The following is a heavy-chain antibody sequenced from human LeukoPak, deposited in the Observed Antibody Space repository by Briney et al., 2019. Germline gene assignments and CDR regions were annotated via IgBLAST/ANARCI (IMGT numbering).Heavy chain of an antibody. CDR3: ARQGRGRTPDY. D-gene: IGHD1-14*01. CDR2: ISYSGNT. Sequence: ASATLSLTCTVSHVSISSSPYYWGWIRQPPAKGLERSGFISYSGNTNYGPSLKCRPTMSVDTSKNQFSLNLSSVTAADTAVYYCARQGRGRTPDYWGQGNLGTVSS. V-gene: IGHV4-39*01. J-gene: IGHJ4*02. CDR1: HVSISSSPYY.